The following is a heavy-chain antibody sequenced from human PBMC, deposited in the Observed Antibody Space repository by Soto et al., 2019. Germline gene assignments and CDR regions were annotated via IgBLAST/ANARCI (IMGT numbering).Heavy chain of an antibody. CDR3: AREGSGWKYFDY. J-gene: IGHJ4*02. D-gene: IGHD6-19*01. V-gene: IGHV1-2*02. CDR1: GYTFIANY. CDR2: INPNSGGT. Sequence: GASVKVSCKGSGYTFIANYIQWVRQAPGQGLEWMGWINPNSGGTTYAQKFQGRVTLTRDTSITTAYMELSGLTSDDTAVYLCAREGSGWKYFDYWGQGSLVTVSS.